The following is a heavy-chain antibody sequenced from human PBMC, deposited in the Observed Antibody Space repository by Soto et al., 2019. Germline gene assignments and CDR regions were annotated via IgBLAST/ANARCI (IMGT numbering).Heavy chain of an antibody. CDR2: INPSGGST. Sequence: ASGKVSCKASGYTFTSYYMHWVRQAPGQGLEWMGIINPSGGSTSYAQKFQGRVTMTRDTPTSTVYMELSSLRSEDTAVYYCARRPRPKGVKGNVDTAMVIDYWGQGTLVTVSS. J-gene: IGHJ4*02. CDR3: ARRPRPKGVKGNVDTAMVIDY. D-gene: IGHD5-18*01. CDR1: GYTFTSYY. V-gene: IGHV1-46*01.